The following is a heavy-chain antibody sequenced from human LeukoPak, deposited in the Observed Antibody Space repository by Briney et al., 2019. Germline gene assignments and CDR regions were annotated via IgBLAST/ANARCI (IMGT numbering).Heavy chain of an antibody. Sequence: GGSLRLSCQTSGFVFSNYGMHWVRQAPGKGLEWVAFVRFDASNEYYADSVKGRFTISRENAKNSLYLEMTSLRVGDTAVYYCAREDRGGSWDGLGIWGQGTMVTVSS. V-gene: IGHV3-30*02. CDR3: AREDRGGSWDGLGI. CDR1: GFVFSNYG. CDR2: VRFDASNE. J-gene: IGHJ3*02. D-gene: IGHD3-16*01.